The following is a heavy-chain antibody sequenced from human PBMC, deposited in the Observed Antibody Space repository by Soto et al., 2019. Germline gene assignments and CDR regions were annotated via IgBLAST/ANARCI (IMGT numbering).Heavy chain of an antibody. D-gene: IGHD2-21*02. CDR1: GGSVRSGSYY. CDR2: IYYSGST. J-gene: IGHJ4*02. Sequence: SETLSLTCTVSGGSVRSGSYYWSWIRQPPGKGLEWIGYIYYSGSTNYNPSLKSRVTISRDNAKNTLYLQMNSLRGDDTAVYYCARESLRSLYCGGDCEWGTGFDYWGQGILVTVSS. CDR3: ARESLRSLYCGGDCEWGTGFDY. V-gene: IGHV4-61*01.